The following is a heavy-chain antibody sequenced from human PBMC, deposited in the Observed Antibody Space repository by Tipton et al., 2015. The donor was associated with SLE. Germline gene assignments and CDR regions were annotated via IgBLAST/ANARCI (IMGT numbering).Heavy chain of an antibody. D-gene: IGHD5-12*01. CDR2: ANPTGGSA. J-gene: IGHJ4*02. V-gene: IGHV1-46*01. Sequence: QLVQSGPEVKKPGASVKVSCKASGYTFTSYYIHWVRQAPGQGLEWMGIANPTGGSATSAQRFQGRVTMTSDTSTSTVYLELSSLRSEDTAVYYCARGHSGYNFYYDYWGQGTQVTVSS. CDR1: GYTFTSYY. CDR3: ARGHSGYNFYYDY.